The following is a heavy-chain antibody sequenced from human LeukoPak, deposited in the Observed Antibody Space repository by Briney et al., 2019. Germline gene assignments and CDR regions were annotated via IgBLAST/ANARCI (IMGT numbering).Heavy chain of an antibody. J-gene: IGHJ4*02. V-gene: IGHV4-39*01. CDR3: ARPIRGYSYGMDS. Sequence: PSETLSLTCTVSGGSISSSNYYWGWIRQPPGRGLEWIGNIYYSGSTYYNPSLKSRVTISVDTSKNQFSLKLTSVTAADTAVYYCARPIRGYSYGMDSWGQGTLVTVSS. D-gene: IGHD5-18*01. CDR1: GGSISSSNYY. CDR2: IYYSGST.